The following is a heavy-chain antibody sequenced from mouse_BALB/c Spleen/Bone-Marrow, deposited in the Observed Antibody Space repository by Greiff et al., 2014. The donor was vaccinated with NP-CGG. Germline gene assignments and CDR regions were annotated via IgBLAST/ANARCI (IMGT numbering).Heavy chain of an antibody. D-gene: IGHD1-2*01. V-gene: IGHV2-9*02. Sequence: VKLVESGPGLVAPSQSLSITCTVSGFSLTSYGVHWVRQPPGKGLEWLGVIWAGGSTNYYSALMSRLSISKDNSKSQVFLKMNSLQTDDTAIYYCARITTATGAMDYWGQGTSLTVSS. CDR1: GFSLTSYG. CDR2: IWAGGST. J-gene: IGHJ4*01. CDR3: ARITTATGAMDY.